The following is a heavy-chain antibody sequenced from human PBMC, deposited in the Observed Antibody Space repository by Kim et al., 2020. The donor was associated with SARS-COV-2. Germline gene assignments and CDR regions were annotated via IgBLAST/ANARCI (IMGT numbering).Heavy chain of an antibody. CDR2: IYYSGST. CDR3: ARHGFGYYDSTGVFY. J-gene: IGHJ4*02. Sequence: SETLSLTCTVSGGSISSYYWSWIRQPPGKGLEWIGYIYYSGSTNYNPSLKSRVTISVDTSKNQFSLKLSSVTAADTAVYYCARHGFGYYDSTGVFYWGQGTLVTVSS. D-gene: IGHD3-22*01. CDR1: GGSISSYY. V-gene: IGHV4-59*01.